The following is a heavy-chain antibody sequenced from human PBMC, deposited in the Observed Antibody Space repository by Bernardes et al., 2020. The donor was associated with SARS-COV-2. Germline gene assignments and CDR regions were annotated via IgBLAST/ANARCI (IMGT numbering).Heavy chain of an antibody. J-gene: IGHJ3*01. V-gene: IGHV4-39*01. CDR3: ARHKGWERDAFDV. Sequence: SETLSLTCPVSGLSMITNSFYWGWVRQPPGNGLEWIGPIFYSGRTYYNPSLKSRVTLSVDTSRNQFSLTLTSVTASDTALYYCARHKGWERDAFDVWGQGTMVTVSS. D-gene: IGHD1-1*01. CDR2: IFYSGRT. CDR1: GLSMITNSFY.